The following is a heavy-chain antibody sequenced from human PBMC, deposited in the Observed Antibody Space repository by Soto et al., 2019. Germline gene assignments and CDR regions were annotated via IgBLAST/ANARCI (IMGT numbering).Heavy chain of an antibody. CDR2: INPSNGGT. CDR3: ASAAVTGTAGLDF. D-gene: IGHD6-19*01. CDR1: GYTFSGFY. V-gene: IGHV1-2*02. J-gene: IGHJ4*02. Sequence: DSVKVSCKASGYTFSGFYMHWVRQAPGQGLEWMGWINPSNGGTKYAEKFQGRVTMTRDTSISTAYVELSRLTSDDTAVYYCASAAVTGTAGLDFWGQGTLVTVS.